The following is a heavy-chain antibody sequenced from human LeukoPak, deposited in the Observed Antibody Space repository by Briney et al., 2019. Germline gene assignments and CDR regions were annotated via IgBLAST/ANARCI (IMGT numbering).Heavy chain of an antibody. CDR3: ANDGFVDTPMVGTFLDS. CDR2: ISYDGTSK. D-gene: IGHD5-18*01. CDR1: GFTFSSYG. V-gene: IGHV3-30*18. Sequence: GRSLRLSCAASGFTFSSYGMHWVRQAPGKGLEWVAVISYDGTSKYYADSVKGRFTISRDNSKNTLYLQLNSLRPEDTAVYYCANDGFVDTPMVGTFLDSWGQGTLVTVSS. J-gene: IGHJ4*02.